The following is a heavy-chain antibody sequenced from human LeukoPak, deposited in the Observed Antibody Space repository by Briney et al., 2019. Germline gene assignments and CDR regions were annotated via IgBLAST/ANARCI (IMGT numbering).Heavy chain of an antibody. J-gene: IGHJ4*02. CDR2: IYYSGST. CDR1: GYSISSGYY. V-gene: IGHV4-38-2*02. CDR3: ARPLSRGSEGGFDY. Sequence: PSETLSLTCTVSGYSISSGYYWGWIRQPPGKGLEWIGSIYYSGSTYYNPSLKSRVTISVDTSKNQFSLELSSVTAADTAVYYCARPLSRGSEGGFDYWGQGTLVTVSS. D-gene: IGHD3-10*01.